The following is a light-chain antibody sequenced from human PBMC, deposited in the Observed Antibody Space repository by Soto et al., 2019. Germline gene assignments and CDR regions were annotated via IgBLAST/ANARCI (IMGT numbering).Light chain of an antibody. J-gene: IGKJ1*01. CDR2: AAS. Sequence: DIQMTQSPSSLFASVGDRVTITCQATQDINSYLNWYQQIPGKAPRLLIYAASSLQSDVPSRFSGSGSGTDFTLTISSLQAEDFATYFCQQSYTTPQTFGQGTKVDI. CDR1: QDINSY. CDR3: QQSYTTPQT. V-gene: IGKV1-39*01.